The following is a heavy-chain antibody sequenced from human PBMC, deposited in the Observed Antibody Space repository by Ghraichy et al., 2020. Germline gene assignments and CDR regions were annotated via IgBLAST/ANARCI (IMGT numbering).Heavy chain of an antibody. CDR2: IKSKTDGGTT. CDR3: TTDPGYGDYTNFQH. CDR1: GFTFSNAW. Sequence: GGSLRLSCAASGFTFSNAWMSWVRQAPGKGLEWVGRIKSKTDGGTTDYAAPVKGRFTISRDDSKNTLYLQMNSLKTEDTAVYYCTTDPGYGDYTNFQHWGQGTLVTVSS. D-gene: IGHD4-17*01. V-gene: IGHV3-15*01. J-gene: IGHJ1*01.